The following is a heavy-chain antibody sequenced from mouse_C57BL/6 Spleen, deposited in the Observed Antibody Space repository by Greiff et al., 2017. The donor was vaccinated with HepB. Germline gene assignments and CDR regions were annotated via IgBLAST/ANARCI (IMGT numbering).Heavy chain of an antibody. D-gene: IGHD1-1*01. CDR1: GYAFSSYW. CDR3: ARPVVHWYFDV. CDR2: IYPGDGDT. V-gene: IGHV1-80*01. J-gene: IGHJ1*03. Sequence: VQLQQSGAELVKPGASVKISCKASGYAFSSYWMNWVKQRPGKGLEWIGQIYPGDGDTNYNGKFKGKATLTAAKSSSTAYMQLSSLTSEDSAVYFCARPVVHWYFDVWGTGTTVTVSS.